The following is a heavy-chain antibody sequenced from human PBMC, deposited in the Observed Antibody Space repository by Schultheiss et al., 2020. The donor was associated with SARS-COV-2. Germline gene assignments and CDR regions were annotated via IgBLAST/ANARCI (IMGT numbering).Heavy chain of an antibody. CDR3: AKDLRIATPDAFDI. CDR2: INHSGST. CDR1: GGSFSGYY. V-gene: IGHV4-34*01. D-gene: IGHD6-6*01. Sequence: SETLSLTCAVYGGSFSGYYWSWIRQPPGKGLEWIGEINHSGSTNYNPSLKSRVTISVDTSKNQFSLKLSSVTAADTAVYYCAKDLRIATPDAFDIWGQGTMVTVSS. J-gene: IGHJ3*02.